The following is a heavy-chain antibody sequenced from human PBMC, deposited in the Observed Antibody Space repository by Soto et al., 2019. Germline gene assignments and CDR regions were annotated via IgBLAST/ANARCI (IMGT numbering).Heavy chain of an antibody. V-gene: IGHV3-48*01. J-gene: IGHJ4*02. D-gene: IGHD6-13*01. CDR3: ATEQQLVLFDY. Sequence: EVQLVESGGGLVQPGGSLRLSCAASGFTFSSYSMNWVRQAPGKGLEGVAYISSSSSTIYYADSVKGRFTISRDNAKNSLYLQMNSLRAEDTAVYYCATEQQLVLFDYWGQGTLVTVSS. CDR2: ISSSSSTI. CDR1: GFTFSSYS.